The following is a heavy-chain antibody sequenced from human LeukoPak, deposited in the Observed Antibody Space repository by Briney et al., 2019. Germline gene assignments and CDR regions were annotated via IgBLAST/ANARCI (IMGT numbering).Heavy chain of an antibody. CDR2: ISYDGSNK. Sequence: PGGSLRLSCAASGFTFSSYAMHWVRQAPGKGLEWVAVISYDGSNKYYADSVKGRFTISRDNSNNTLYLQMNSLRAEDTAVYYCARVRYFDWLPPDYWGQGTLVTVSS. J-gene: IGHJ4*02. CDR1: GFTFSSYA. CDR3: ARVRYFDWLPPDY. D-gene: IGHD3-9*01. V-gene: IGHV3-30-3*01.